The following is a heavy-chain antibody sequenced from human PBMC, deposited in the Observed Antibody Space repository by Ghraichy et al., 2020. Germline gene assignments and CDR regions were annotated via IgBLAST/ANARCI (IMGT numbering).Heavy chain of an antibody. CDR3: AKETYRNYNWNILSMDV. V-gene: IGHV3-23*01. J-gene: IGHJ6*02. CDR1: GFTFSSYA. CDR2: ISGSGGST. D-gene: IGHD1/OR15-1a*01. Sequence: GGSLRLSCAASGFTFSSYAMSWVRQAPGKGLEWVSAISGSGGSTYYADSVKGRFTISRDNSKNTLYLQMNSLRAEDTAVYYCAKETYRNYNWNILSMDVWGQGTTVTVSS.